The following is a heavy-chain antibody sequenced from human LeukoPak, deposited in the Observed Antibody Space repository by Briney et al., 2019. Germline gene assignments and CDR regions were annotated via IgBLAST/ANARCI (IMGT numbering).Heavy chain of an antibody. D-gene: IGHD3-22*01. J-gene: IGHJ4*02. V-gene: IGHV3-7*01. CDR1: GFTFSSYW. CDR2: INQDGSEK. Sequence: PGGSLRLSCAASGFTFSSYWMSWVRRAPGKGLEWVANINQDGSEKYYVDSVKGRFTISRDNAKNSLYLQMNSLRAEDTAVYYCASAKWYYYDTSDYQTPDVRSGFDYRGQGTLVTVSS. CDR3: ASAKWYYYDTSDYQTPDVRSGFDY.